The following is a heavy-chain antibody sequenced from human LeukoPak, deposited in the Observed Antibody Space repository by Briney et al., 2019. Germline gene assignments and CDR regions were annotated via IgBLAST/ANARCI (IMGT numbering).Heavy chain of an antibody. CDR2: IYHSGST. CDR3: ARLSNCSGGSCHFDY. V-gene: IGHV4-30-2*01. Sequence: SQTLSLTCAVSGGSISSGGYSWSWIRQPPGKGLEWIGYIYHSGSTYYNPSLKSRVTISVDRSKNQFSLKLSSVTAADTAVYYCARLSNCSGGSCHFDYWGQGTLVTVSS. CDR1: GGSISSGGYS. D-gene: IGHD2-15*01. J-gene: IGHJ4*02.